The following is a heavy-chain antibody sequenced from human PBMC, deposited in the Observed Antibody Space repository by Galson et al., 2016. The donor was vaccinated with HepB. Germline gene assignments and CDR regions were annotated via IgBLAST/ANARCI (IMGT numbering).Heavy chain of an antibody. V-gene: IGHV6-1*01. D-gene: IGHD1-1*01. Sequence: CAISGDSVSNNSAAWNWIRQSPSRGLEWLGRTYYRSMWYNDYAVSVKSRISISPDTSKNQFSLQLSSVTPEDTAIFFCVREALDYNSDDHKYYFYGMDVWGPGTTVTVSS. CDR1: GDSVSNNSAA. J-gene: IGHJ6*02. CDR3: VREALDYNSDDHKYYFYGMDV. CDR2: TYYRSMWYN.